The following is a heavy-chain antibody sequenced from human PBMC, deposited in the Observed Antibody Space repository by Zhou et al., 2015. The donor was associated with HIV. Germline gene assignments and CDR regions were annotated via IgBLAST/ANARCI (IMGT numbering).Heavy chain of an antibody. CDR3: ARVAPELPHITGQFDY. V-gene: IGHV1-69*02. D-gene: IGHD1-20*01. J-gene: IGHJ4*02. CDR2: IIPILGIA. Sequence: QVQLVQSGAEVKKPGSSVKVSCKASGGTFSSYTISWVRQAPGQGLEWMGRIIPILGIANYAQKFQGRVTITADKSTSTAYMELSSLRSEDTAVYYCARVAPELPHITGQFDYWGQGTLVTVSS. CDR1: GGTFSSYT.